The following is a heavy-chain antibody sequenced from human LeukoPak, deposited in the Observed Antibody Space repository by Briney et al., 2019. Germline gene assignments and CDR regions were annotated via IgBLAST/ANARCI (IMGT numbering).Heavy chain of an antibody. J-gene: IGHJ4*02. CDR3: ARGSDSDSSSWYI. CDR1: GGSISSSSYY. Sequence: PSETLSLTCTVSGGSISSSSYYWGWIRQPPGKGLEWIGSIYYSGSTYYNPSLKSRVTISVDTSKNQFSLKLSSATAADTAVYYCARGSDSDSSSWYIWGQGTLVTVSS. V-gene: IGHV4-39*07. CDR2: IYYSGST. D-gene: IGHD6-13*01.